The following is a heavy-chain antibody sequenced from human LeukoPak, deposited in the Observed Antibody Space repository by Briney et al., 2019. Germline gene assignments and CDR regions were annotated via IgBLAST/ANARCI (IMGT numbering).Heavy chain of an antibody. J-gene: IGHJ4*02. CDR3: AREYDSGSYYNFGY. CDR1: GFTFSSYS. CDR2: ISSRSSYI. Sequence: GGSLRLSCAASGFTFSSYSMNWVRQAPGKGLEWVSSISSRSSYIYYADSVKGRFTISRDNAKNSLYLQMNSLRAEDTAVYYCAREYDSGSYYNFGYWGQGTLVTVSP. D-gene: IGHD3-10*01. V-gene: IGHV3-21*01.